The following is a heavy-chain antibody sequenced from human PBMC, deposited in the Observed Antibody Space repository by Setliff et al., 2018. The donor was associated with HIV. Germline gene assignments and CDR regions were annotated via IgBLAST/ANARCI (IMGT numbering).Heavy chain of an antibody. Sequence: ASVKVSCKASGYSFTTYYIHWMRQAPGQGLEWLAVINPGGGNTNYAQKFQGRVTVTRDTSTSTVYMELNSLRPEDTAVYYCARGIADYRGGYYFDYWGQGNLVTVSS. D-gene: IGHD6-13*01. CDR1: GYSFTTYY. V-gene: IGHV1-46*01. J-gene: IGHJ4*02. CDR2: INPGGGNT. CDR3: ARGIADYRGGYYFDY.